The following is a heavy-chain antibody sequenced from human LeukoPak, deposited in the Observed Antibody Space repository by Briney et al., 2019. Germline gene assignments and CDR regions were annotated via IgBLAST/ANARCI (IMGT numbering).Heavy chain of an antibody. J-gene: IGHJ6*02. V-gene: IGHV4-59*12. D-gene: IGHD6-13*01. CDR1: GASISSYY. CDR2: FYYNGTT. Sequence: SETLSLTCAVSGASISSYYWSWIRQPPGRGLEWVGNFYYNGTTKYNPSLRSRVTISVDTSKNQFSLKLSSVTAADTAVYYCARDETMAAAGPNYYYGMDVWGQGTTVTVSS. CDR3: ARDETMAAAGPNYYYGMDV.